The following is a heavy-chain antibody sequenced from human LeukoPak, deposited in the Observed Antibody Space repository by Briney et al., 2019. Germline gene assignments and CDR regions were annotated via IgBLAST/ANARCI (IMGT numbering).Heavy chain of an antibody. D-gene: IGHD4-17*01. CDR1: GGSISRSSDY. CDR3: ARSYGDYLSWFDP. Sequence: SETLSLTCTVSGGSISRSSDYWGWIRQPPGKGLEWIGNIYYSGTTFYNPSLKSRVTISVDTSKNQFSLKLSSVTAADTAVYYCARSYGDYLSWFDPWGQGTLVTVSS. CDR2: IYYSGTT. J-gene: IGHJ5*02. V-gene: IGHV4-39*07.